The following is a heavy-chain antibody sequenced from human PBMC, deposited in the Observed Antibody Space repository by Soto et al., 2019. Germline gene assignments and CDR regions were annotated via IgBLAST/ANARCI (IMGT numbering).Heavy chain of an antibody. Sequence: AVKVSCKPSGGTVLSYAISGVRQAPGQGLEWVGGIIPIFGTANYAQKFQGRVTITADESTSTAYMELSSLRSEDTAVYYCARESRYQLALDYWGQGTLVNVSS. D-gene: IGHD2-2*01. V-gene: IGHV1-69*13. CDR2: IIPIFGTA. CDR1: GGTVLSYA. J-gene: IGHJ4*02. CDR3: ARESRYQLALDY.